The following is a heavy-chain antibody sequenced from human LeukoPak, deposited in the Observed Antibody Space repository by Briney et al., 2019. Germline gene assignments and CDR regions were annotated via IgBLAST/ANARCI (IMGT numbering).Heavy chain of an antibody. CDR1: GGSISSYY. CDR2: IYYSGST. CDR3: ARSIGYCTNGVCYEGDKNYYMDV. V-gene: IGHV4-59*01. J-gene: IGHJ6*03. Sequence: SETLSLTCTVSGGSISSYYWSWIRQPPGKGLEWIGYIYYSGSTNYNPSLKSRVTISVDTSKNQFSLKLSSVTAADTAVYYCARSIGYCTNGVCYEGDKNYYMDVWGKGTTVTVSS. D-gene: IGHD2-8*01.